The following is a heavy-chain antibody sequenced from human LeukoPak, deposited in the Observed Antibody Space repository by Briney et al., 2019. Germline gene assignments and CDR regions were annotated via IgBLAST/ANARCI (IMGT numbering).Heavy chain of an antibody. CDR2: IYYSGST. V-gene: IGHV4-31*03. J-gene: IGHJ4*02. D-gene: IGHD5-18*01. CDR3: ARGQRKDTAMVSTFDY. Sequence: SQTLSLTCTVSGGSISSGGYYWSCIRQHPGKGLEWIGYIYYSGSTYYNPSLKSRVTISVDTSKNQFSLKLSSVTAADTAVYYCARGQRKDTAMVSTFDYWGQGTLVTVSS. CDR1: GGSISSGGYY.